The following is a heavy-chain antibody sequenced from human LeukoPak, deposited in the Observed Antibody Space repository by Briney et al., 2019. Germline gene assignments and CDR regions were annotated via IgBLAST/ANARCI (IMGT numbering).Heavy chain of an antibody. D-gene: IGHD2-21*01. V-gene: IGHV1-46*01. J-gene: IGHJ4*02. CDR1: GYTFTRYS. CDR3: SRASLDVMVNY. Sequence: ASVKVSCKASGYTFTRYSMDWVRQAPGQGLEWMGVIDPAGGTTNYAQKFQDRVTVTRDTSTSTVYLDLSSLRSEDTAVYYCSRASLDVMVNYWGQGTLVTVSS. CDR2: IDPAGGTT.